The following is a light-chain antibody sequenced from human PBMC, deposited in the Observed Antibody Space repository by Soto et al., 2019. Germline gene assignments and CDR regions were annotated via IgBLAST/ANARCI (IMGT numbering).Light chain of an antibody. Sequence: DIQMTQSPSTLPASVGDRVTITCRASQSISSWLAWYQQKPGKAPKLLIFDASSLESGVPSRFSGSGSATEFTLTISSLQPDDFATYYCQQYCTYPWTFGQGTKVDSK. V-gene: IGKV1-5*01. CDR3: QQYCTYPWT. CDR1: QSISSW. J-gene: IGKJ1*01. CDR2: DAS.